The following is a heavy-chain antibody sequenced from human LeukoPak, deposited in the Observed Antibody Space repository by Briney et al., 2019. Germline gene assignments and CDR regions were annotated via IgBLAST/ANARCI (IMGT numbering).Heavy chain of an antibody. Sequence: SETLSLTCTVSGGSISSYYWSWIRQPPGKGLEWIGYIYYSGSTNYNPSLKSRVTISVDTSKNQFSLKLSSVPAADTAVYYCARHARYNWNYDYWGQGTLVTVSS. D-gene: IGHD1-7*01. CDR2: IYYSGST. CDR3: ARHARYNWNYDY. V-gene: IGHV4-59*08. J-gene: IGHJ4*02. CDR1: GGSISSYY.